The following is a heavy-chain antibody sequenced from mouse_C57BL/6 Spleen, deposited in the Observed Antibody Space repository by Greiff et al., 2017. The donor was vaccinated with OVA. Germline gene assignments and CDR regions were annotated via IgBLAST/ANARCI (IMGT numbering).Heavy chain of an antibody. V-gene: IGHV1-64*01. CDR1: GYTFTSYW. D-gene: IGHD2-10*02. J-gene: IGHJ4*01. CDR3: ARGGYGNYEDAMDY. CDR2: IHPNSGST. Sequence: QVQLQQPGAELVKPGASVKLSCKASGYTFTSYWMHWVKQRPGQGLEWIGMIHPNSGSTNYNEKFKSKATLTVDKSSSTAYMQLSSLTSEDSAVYYCARGGYGNYEDAMDYWGQGTSVTVSS.